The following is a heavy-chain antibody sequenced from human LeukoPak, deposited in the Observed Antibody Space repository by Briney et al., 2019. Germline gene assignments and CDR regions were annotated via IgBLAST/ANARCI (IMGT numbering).Heavy chain of an antibody. CDR1: GFTFSTYA. CDR3: ARSAVGTSCCTAVDY. Sequence: GGSLRLPCAASGFTFSTYAMTWVRQAPGKGLEWVSGISTSGDRTYYADSVKGRFTISRDNSKNTLYLQMNSLRAEDTAEYYCARSAVGTSCCTAVDYWGQGTLLTVSS. J-gene: IGHJ4*02. CDR2: ISTSGDRT. D-gene: IGHD1-26*01. V-gene: IGHV3-23*01.